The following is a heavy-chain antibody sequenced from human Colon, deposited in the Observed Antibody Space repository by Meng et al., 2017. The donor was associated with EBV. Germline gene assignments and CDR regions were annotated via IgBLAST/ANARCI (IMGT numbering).Heavy chain of an antibody. V-gene: IGHV4-30-2*01. Sequence: LLLQESASGLVQPPQSLSLTCAVSGDSISSGDYSWSWIRQPPGQGLEWIGYIYHGGTTYNTSLKSRVTISVDNSKNQFSLRLTSVTAADTAVYYCARGPYCGGDCYWFDPWGQGTPVTVSS. J-gene: IGHJ5*02. D-gene: IGHD2-21*02. CDR2: IYHGGTT. CDR3: ARGPYCGGDCYWFDP. CDR1: GDSISSGDYS.